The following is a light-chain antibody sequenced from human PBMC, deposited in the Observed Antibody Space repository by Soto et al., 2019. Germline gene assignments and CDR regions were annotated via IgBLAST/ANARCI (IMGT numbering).Light chain of an antibody. CDR3: QLYSGSPWT. J-gene: IGKJ1*01. Sequence: EIVLTQSPGTLSLSPGERTTLSCRASQSISNKYLAWYQQEPGQAPRLLIHGVSIRATGIPDRFSGSGSGTDFTLTISRREPEDFAVYYCQLYSGSPWTFGQGTKVEIK. CDR2: GVS. V-gene: IGKV3-20*01. CDR1: QSISNKY.